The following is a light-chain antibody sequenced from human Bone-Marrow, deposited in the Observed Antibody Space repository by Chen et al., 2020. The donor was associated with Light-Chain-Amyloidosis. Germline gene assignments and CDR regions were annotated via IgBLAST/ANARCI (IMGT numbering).Light chain of an antibody. CDR1: QDIGDW. V-gene: IGKV1-5*03. J-gene: IGKJ2*01. CDR3: QQYKSYTFT. Sequence: DIRMTQSPPTLSASVGDRVTITCRASQDIGDWLAWFQQKQGKAPNLLIYKASNLQRGVPSRFTGSGSGTEFTLTIDSLQPDDFALYFCQQYKSYTFTFGQGTQL. CDR2: KAS.